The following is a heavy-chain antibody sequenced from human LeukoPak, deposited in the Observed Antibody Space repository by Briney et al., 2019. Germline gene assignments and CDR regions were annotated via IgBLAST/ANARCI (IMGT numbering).Heavy chain of an antibody. CDR3: ARTWEGAFDI. V-gene: IGHV3-7*01. Sequence: PGGSLRLSCAASEFTFSSYAMSWVRQAPGKGLEWVANIKQDGSERNYLDSVKGRFTISRDIANSSLYLQMNSLRAEDTGVYYCARTWEGAFDIWGQGTLVTVSS. J-gene: IGHJ3*02. CDR1: EFTFSSYA. CDR2: IKQDGSER. D-gene: IGHD1-26*01.